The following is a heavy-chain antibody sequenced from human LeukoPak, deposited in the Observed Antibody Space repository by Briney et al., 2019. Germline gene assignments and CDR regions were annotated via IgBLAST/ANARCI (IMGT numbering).Heavy chain of an antibody. D-gene: IGHD1-26*01. CDR2: MNPNSGNT. Sequence: GASVKVSCKASGYTFTSYDINWVRQATGQGLEWMGWMNPNSGNTGYAQKFQGRVTITRNTSISTAYMELSSLRSEDTAVYYCARGWGLGLGPGGGNFDYWGQGTLVTVSS. J-gene: IGHJ4*02. CDR1: GYTFTSYD. V-gene: IGHV1-8*03. CDR3: ARGWGLGLGPGGGNFDY.